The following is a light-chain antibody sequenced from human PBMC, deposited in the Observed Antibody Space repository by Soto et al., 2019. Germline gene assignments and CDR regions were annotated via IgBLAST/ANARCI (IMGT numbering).Light chain of an antibody. CDR1: LCIAGW. J-gene: IGKJ4*01. CDR2: DDP. CDR3: QQYNSYSFT. V-gene: IGKV1-5*01. Sequence: DIRVSRTPSTLSACIQERDTITCRDSLCIAGWLAWYQQKPGKAPKLPIYDDPSLESGAPSRFSGSGSGTESPLPISSLQPDDFATYYCQQYNSYSFTFRGGTRWIS.